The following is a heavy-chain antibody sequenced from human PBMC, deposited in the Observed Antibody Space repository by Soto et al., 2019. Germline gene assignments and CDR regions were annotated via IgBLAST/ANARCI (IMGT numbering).Heavy chain of an antibody. Sequence: SETLSLTCTVSGGSISSYYWSWIRQPPGKGLEWIGYIYYSGSTNYNPSLKSRVTISVDTSKNQFSLKLSSVTAADTAVYYCARRTNFLWGLYYYYGMDVWGQGTTVTVSS. D-gene: IGHD2-21*01. CDR2: IYYSGST. CDR3: ARRTNFLWGLYYYYGMDV. J-gene: IGHJ6*02. V-gene: IGHV4-59*12. CDR1: GGSISSYY.